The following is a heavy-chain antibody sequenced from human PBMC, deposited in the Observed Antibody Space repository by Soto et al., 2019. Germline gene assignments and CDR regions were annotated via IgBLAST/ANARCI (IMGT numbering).Heavy chain of an antibody. CDR2: IYSGGST. V-gene: IGHV3-53*01. J-gene: IGHJ4*02. D-gene: IGHD6-19*01. CDR1: GFTVSSNY. Sequence: GGSLRLSCAASGFTVSSNYMSWVRQAPGKGLEWVSVIYSGGSTYYADSVKGRFTISRDNSKNTLYLQMNSLRAEDTAVYYCAKDLTIGIAVAGRGGFDYWGQGTLVTVSS. CDR3: AKDLTIGIAVAGRGGFDY.